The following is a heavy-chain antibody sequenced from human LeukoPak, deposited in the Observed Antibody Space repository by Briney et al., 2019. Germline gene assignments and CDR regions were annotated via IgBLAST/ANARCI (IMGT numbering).Heavy chain of an antibody. V-gene: IGHV3-30*18. CDR3: AKGNYDFWSGYYSGY. CDR2: ISYDGSNK. J-gene: IGHJ4*02. D-gene: IGHD3-3*01. Sequence: GGSLRLSCAASGFTFSSYGMHWVRQAPGKGLEWVAVISYDGSNKYYADSVKGRFTISRDNSKNTLYLQMNSLRAEDTAVYYCAKGNYDFWSGYYSGYWGQGTLVTVSS. CDR1: GFTFSSYG.